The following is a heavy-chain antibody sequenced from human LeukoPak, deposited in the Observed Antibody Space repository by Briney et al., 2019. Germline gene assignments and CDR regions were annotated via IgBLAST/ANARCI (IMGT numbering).Heavy chain of an antibody. CDR1: GFTFSIHN. CDR2: IGTAGDT. V-gene: IGHV3-13*01. D-gene: IGHD4-23*01. J-gene: IGHJ5*02. CDR3: ARDLRGGKGFDP. Sequence: GGSLRLSCAASGFTFSIHNMHWARQATGKGLEWVSGIGTAGDTYYSGSVKGRFTISRENARNSLYLQMNSLRAGDTAVYYCARDLRGGKGFDPWGQGTLVTVSS.